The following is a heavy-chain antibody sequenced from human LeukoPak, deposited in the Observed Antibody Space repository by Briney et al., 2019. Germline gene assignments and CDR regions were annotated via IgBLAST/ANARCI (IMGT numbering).Heavy chain of an antibody. V-gene: IGHV3-15*01. Sequence: GGSLRLSCAASGFTFSNAWMSWVRQAPGKGLEWVGRIKSKTDGGTTDYAAPVKGRFTISRDDSKNTLYLQMNSLKTKDTAVYYCTAVPIVVVPAAMIYYFDYWGQGTLVTVSS. J-gene: IGHJ4*02. CDR3: TAVPIVVVPAAMIYYFDY. CDR1: GFTFSNAW. CDR2: IKSKTDGGTT. D-gene: IGHD2-2*01.